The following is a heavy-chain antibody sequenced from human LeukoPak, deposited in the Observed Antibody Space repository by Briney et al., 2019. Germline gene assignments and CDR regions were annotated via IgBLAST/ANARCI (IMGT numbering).Heavy chain of an antibody. V-gene: IGHV4-59*11. D-gene: IGHD6-19*01. CDR3: TKATRWLAFDY. CDR1: GGSISSHF. CDR2: VYIGGPT. Sequence: SETLSLTCTVSGGSISSHFWSWIRQPPGKGLEWIGNVYIGGPTNYNPSLNSRVTMSIDTSKNQLSQRLTSVAAADTAVYYCTKATRWLAFDYWGRGALVTVSS. J-gene: IGHJ4*02.